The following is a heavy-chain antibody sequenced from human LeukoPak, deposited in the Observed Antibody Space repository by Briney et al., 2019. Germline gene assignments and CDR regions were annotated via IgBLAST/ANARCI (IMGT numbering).Heavy chain of an antibody. CDR3: ARGYGVFYDTYDY. D-gene: IGHD5/OR15-5a*01. V-gene: IGHV4-34*01. J-gene: IGHJ4*02. CDR1: DDSITMYY. Sequence: SETLSLTCSVSDDSITMYYWSWIRQPPGKGLEWIGEINHSGSTNYNPSLKSRVTISVDTSKNQFSLKLSSVTAADTAVYYCARGYGVFYDTYDYWGQGTLVTVSS. CDR2: INHSGST.